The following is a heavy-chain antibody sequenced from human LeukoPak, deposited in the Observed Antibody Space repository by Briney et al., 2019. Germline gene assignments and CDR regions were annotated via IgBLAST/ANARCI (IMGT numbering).Heavy chain of an antibody. Sequence: PGGSLRLSCAASGFTFSNYEMNWVRQAPGKGLEWVSYISSSGSTTYYADSVKGRFTISRDNAKNSLYLQMNSLRAEDTAVYYCVRVEFGYGSSWYNYWGQGTLVTVSS. D-gene: IGHD6-13*01. V-gene: IGHV3-48*03. J-gene: IGHJ4*02. CDR3: VRVEFGYGSSWYNY. CDR2: ISSSGSTT. CDR1: GFTFSNYE.